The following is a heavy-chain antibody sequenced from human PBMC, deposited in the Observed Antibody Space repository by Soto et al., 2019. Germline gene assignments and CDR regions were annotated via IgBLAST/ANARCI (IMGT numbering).Heavy chain of an antibody. Sequence: QVQLQESGPGLVKPSETLSLTCTVSGGSVSSGSYYWSWIRQPPGTGLEWIGYIYYSGSTNYNPSLKSRVTISVDTSKNQFSLKLSSVTAADTAVYYCARDNRPPVTFGGVIAPGDDYYGMDVWGQGTTVTVSS. V-gene: IGHV4-61*01. J-gene: IGHJ6*02. CDR1: GGSVSSGSYY. CDR2: IYYSGST. CDR3: ARDNRPPVTFGGVIAPGDDYYGMDV. D-gene: IGHD3-16*02.